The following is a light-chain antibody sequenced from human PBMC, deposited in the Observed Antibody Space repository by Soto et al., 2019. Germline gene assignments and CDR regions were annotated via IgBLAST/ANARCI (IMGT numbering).Light chain of an antibody. V-gene: IGLV1-47*01. Sequence: QSVLTQPPSASGTPGQRVTISCSGSSSNIGSNYVYWYQQLPGTAPKLLIYRNNQRPSGVPDRFSGSKSGTSAFLAISGLRSEDEADYYCAAWDDSLSGIVVFGGGTKLTVL. CDR3: AAWDDSLSGIVV. CDR1: SSNIGSNY. J-gene: IGLJ2*01. CDR2: RNN.